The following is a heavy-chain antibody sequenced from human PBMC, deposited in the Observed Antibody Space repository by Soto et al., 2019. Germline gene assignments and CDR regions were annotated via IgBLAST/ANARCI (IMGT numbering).Heavy chain of an antibody. D-gene: IGHD1-26*01. V-gene: IGHV4-34*01. CDR3: ARDKWALDY. CDR1: GGSFSGYY. Sequence: SETLSLTCAVYGGSFSGYYWSWIRQPPGKGLEWIGEINHSGSTNYNPSLKSRVTISVDTSKNQFSLKLSSVTAADTAVYYCARDKWALDYWGQGTLVTVSS. CDR2: INHSGST. J-gene: IGHJ4*02.